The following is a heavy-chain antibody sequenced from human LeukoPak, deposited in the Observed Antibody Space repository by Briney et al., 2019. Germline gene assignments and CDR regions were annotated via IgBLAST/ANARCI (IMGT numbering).Heavy chain of an antibody. CDR3: ARVSGDGYNDDY. V-gene: IGHV3-11*04. CDR2: ISGSGGTT. CDR1: GFTFSDYY. D-gene: IGHD5-24*01. Sequence: GGSLRLSCAASGFTFSDYYMSWIRQAPGKGLEWVSSISGSGGTTFYADSVKGRFTISRDNAKNSLYLQMNSLRAEDTAVYYCARVSGDGYNDDYWGQGTLVTVSS. J-gene: IGHJ4*02.